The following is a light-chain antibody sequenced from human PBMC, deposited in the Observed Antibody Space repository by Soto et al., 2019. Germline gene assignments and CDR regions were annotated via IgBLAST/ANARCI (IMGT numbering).Light chain of an antibody. Sequence: IVMTQSPDSLAVSLGESATINCKSSQSVLYSSNNKNYLAWYQQKQGQPPKLLIYWASTRESGVPDRFSGSGSGTDLTLTISSLQAEDVAVYYCQQYYSHWTFGHGTKVEIK. CDR3: QQYYSHWT. CDR1: QSVLYSSNNKNY. V-gene: IGKV4-1*01. CDR2: WAS. J-gene: IGKJ1*01.